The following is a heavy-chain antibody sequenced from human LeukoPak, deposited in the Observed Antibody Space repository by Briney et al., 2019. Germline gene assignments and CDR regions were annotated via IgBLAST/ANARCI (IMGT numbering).Heavy chain of an antibody. Sequence: ASVKVSCKASGYTFTSHGISWVRQAPGQGLEWMGWISAYNGNTNYAQKLQGRVTMTTDTSTSTAYMELRSLRSDDTAVYYCARDHSSSQMGYFQHWGQGTLVTVSS. CDR3: ARDHSSSQMGYFQH. CDR2: ISAYNGNT. D-gene: IGHD6-13*01. V-gene: IGHV1-18*01. J-gene: IGHJ1*01. CDR1: GYTFTSHG.